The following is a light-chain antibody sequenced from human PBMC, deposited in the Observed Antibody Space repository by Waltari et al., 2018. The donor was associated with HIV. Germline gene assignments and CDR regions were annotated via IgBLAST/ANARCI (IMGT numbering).Light chain of an antibody. V-gene: IGLV3-21*02. CDR3: QVCDTSNDHPYV. CDR1: NIGSKG. J-gene: IGLJ1*01. Sequence: SYVLTQPPSVSVAPGQTASITCGGNNIGSKGVHWYQQKQGQAPVLVVYDDSGRPSRIPERFSGSNSGNTSTLTISTVEAGDEADYYCQVCDTSNDHPYVFGTGTKVTVL. CDR2: DDS.